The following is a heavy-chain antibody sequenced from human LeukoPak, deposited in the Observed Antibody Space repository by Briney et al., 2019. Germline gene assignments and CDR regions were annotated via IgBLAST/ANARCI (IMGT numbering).Heavy chain of an antibody. J-gene: IGHJ4*02. CDR3: ARGSITMVRGEMDLDY. Sequence: GGSLRLSCAAFGFTFTSYGISWVRQAPGQGLEWMGWISAYNGNTNYAQKLQGRVTMTTDTSTSTAYMELRSLRSDDTAVYYCARGSITMVRGEMDLDYWGQGTLVTVSS. CDR2: ISAYNGNT. V-gene: IGHV1-18*01. CDR1: GFTFTSYG. D-gene: IGHD3-10*01.